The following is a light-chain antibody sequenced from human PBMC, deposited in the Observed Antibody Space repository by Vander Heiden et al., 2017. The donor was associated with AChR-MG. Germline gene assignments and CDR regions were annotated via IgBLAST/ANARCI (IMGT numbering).Light chain of an antibody. CDR2: GAS. CDR3: QQYSRSPT. CDR1: QPLSNIY. J-gene: IGKJ1*01. V-gene: IGKV3-20*01. Sequence: IVLTQSPGNLSLSPGEGASLSCRASQPLSNIYLSWYQQKPGQAPRLLISGASSRATGIPDRVRGSGSGKDFTLTSSRLEPEAFAVYYGQQYSRSPTFGQGTKVEIK.